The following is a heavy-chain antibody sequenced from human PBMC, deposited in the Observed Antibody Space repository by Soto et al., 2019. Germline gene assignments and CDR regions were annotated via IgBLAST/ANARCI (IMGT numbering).Heavy chain of an antibody. V-gene: IGHV3-21*01. J-gene: IGHJ6*02. CDR2: ISSSSSYI. CDR1: GFTFSSYS. D-gene: IGHD6-6*01. CDR3: ARDSRGSSSSWDYYYYYGMDV. Sequence: SGGSLRLSCAASGFTFSSYSMNWVRQAPGKGLEWVSSISSSSSYIYYADSVKGRFTISRDNAKNSLYLQMNSLRAEDTAVYYCARDSRGSSSSWDYYYYYGMDVWGQGTTVTVSS.